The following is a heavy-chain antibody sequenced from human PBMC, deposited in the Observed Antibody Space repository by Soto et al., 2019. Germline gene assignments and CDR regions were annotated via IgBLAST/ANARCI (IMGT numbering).Heavy chain of an antibody. Sequence: QVQLVESGGGVVQPGRSLRLSCAASGFTFSSYGMHWVRQAPGTGLEWVAVIWYDGSNKYYADSVKGRFTISRDNSKNTLYLQMTSLRAEDTGLYYCARVRYYYDSSGYYRPYYYGMDVWGQGTTVTVSS. CDR2: IWYDGSNK. CDR1: GFTFSSYG. D-gene: IGHD3-22*01. V-gene: IGHV3-33*01. J-gene: IGHJ6*02. CDR3: ARVRYYYDSSGYYRPYYYGMDV.